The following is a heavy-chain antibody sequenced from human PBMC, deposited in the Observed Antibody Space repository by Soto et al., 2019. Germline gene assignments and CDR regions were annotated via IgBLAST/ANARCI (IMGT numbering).Heavy chain of an antibody. J-gene: IGHJ5*02. D-gene: IGHD3-3*01. CDR2: INPNSGGT. Sequence: ASVRVSLESSGYTVTGVYIHSVRQAPSQGLEWMGWINPNSGGTNYAQKFQGRVTMTRDTSISTAYMELSRLRSDDTAVYYCASNDFWSGFSNWFDPWGQGTMVTVSS. CDR3: ASNDFWSGFSNWFDP. CDR1: GYTVTGVY. V-gene: IGHV1-2*02.